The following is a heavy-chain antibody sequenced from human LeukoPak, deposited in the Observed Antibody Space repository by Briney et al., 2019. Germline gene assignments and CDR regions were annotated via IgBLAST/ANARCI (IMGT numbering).Heavy chain of an antibody. D-gene: IGHD2-2*02. CDR2: IRYDGSNK. V-gene: IGHV3-30*02. J-gene: IGHJ4*02. CDR3: AKGYHCSSTSCYTRAIPPDY. CDR1: GFTSSSYG. Sequence: GGSLRLSCAASGFTSSSYGMHWVRQAPGKGLEWVAFIRYDGSNKYYADSVKGRFTISRDNSKNTPYLQMNSLRAEDTAVYYCAKGYHCSSTSCYTRAIPPDYWGQGTLVTVSS.